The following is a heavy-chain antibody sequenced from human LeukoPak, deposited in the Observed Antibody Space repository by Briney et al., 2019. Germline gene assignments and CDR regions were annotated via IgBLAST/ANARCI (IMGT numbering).Heavy chain of an antibody. D-gene: IGHD1-26*01. CDR3: ARSPLGSGSYFSFDY. CDR1: GGSISSYY. V-gene: IGHV4-59*12. CDR2: IYSSGST. J-gene: IGHJ4*02. Sequence: SETLSLTCTVSGGSISSYYWSWIRQPPGKGLEWIGYIYSSGSTNYNPSLKSRVTISVDTSKNQLSLKLSSVTAADTAVYYCARSPLGSGSYFSFDYWGQGTLVTVSS.